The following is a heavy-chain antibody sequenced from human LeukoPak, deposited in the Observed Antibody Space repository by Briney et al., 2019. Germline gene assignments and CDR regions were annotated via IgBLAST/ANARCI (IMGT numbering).Heavy chain of an antibody. CDR1: GYSISSGYY. D-gene: IGHD2-2*01. Sequence: SETLSLTCAVSGYSISSGYYWGWTRQPPGKGLEWIGSLYHRGSTSYNPSLESRITISADTSRNQFSLKLTSVTAADTAVYYCAREKKSCTSSTCYGIDYWGQGTLVTVSS. CDR2: LYHRGST. J-gene: IGHJ4*02. V-gene: IGHV4-38-2*02. CDR3: AREKKSCTSSTCYGIDY.